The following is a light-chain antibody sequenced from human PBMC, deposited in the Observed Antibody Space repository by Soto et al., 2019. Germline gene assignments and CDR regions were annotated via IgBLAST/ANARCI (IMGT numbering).Light chain of an antibody. Sequence: QSVLSQPPSTSGTPGQGVTISCSGSSSNIGSNSVNWYQQVPGTAPKLIIYGNNKRPSGVPDRFSGSKPGTSASLASSGLRSEDEADYYCAAWDARLKGYVFGSGSKVTV. CDR1: SSNIGSNS. J-gene: IGLJ1*01. CDR2: GNN. CDR3: AAWDARLKGYV. V-gene: IGLV1-44*01.